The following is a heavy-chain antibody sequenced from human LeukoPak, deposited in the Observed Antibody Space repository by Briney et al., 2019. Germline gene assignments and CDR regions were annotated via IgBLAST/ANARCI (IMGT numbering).Heavy chain of an antibody. V-gene: IGHV4-59*01. Sequence: SETLSLTRTVSGGSISPYYWSWIRQPPGKGLDWIGYIYYSGSTNYNPSLKSRVPLSLDTSKNQFSLRLSSVTAAETAVYYCGRSYDRRGYYYYGMDVWGEGGTVTVSS. CDR3: GRSYDRRGYYYYGMDV. D-gene: IGHD3-22*01. CDR2: IYYSGST. CDR1: GGSISPYY. J-gene: IGHJ6*04.